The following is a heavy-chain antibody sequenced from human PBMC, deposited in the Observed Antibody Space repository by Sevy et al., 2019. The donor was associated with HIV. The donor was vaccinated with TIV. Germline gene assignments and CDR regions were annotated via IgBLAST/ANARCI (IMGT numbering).Heavy chain of an antibody. CDR3: ARVRGGLRYFDWFDAFDI. D-gene: IGHD3-9*01. CDR1: GFTFDDYG. V-gene: IGHV3-20*01. CDR2: INWKGGST. Sequence: GGSLRLSCAASGFTFDDYGMSWVRQAPGKGLEWVSGINWKGGSTGYADSVKGRFTISRDKAKNTLYLQMNSLRAEDTALYHCARVRGGLRYFDWFDAFDIWGQGTMVTVSS. J-gene: IGHJ3*02.